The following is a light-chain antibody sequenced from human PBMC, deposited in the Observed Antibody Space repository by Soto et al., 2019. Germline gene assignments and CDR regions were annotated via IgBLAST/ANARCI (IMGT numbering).Light chain of an antibody. Sequence: IVMTQSPLSLPVTPGEPASISCRSSQSLLHSNGYNYLDWYLQKPGQSPQLLIYLGSNRASGVPDRFRGSGSGTDFTLKISRVEAEDVGVYYCTQGLQTPLTFGGGTKVEIK. V-gene: IGKV2-28*01. CDR1: QSLLHSNGYNY. CDR3: TQGLQTPLT. CDR2: LGS. J-gene: IGKJ4*02.